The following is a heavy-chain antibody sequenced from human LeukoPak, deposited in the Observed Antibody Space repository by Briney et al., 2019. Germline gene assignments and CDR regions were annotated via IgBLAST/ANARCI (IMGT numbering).Heavy chain of an antibody. Sequence: GESLRISCKSSGYSFASYWIAWVRQMPGKRLEWMGVIYPGDSDTRYSPSFQGQVTISADKSISTAYLQWSSLKASDTAMYYCARHGEAAGHDYWGQGTLVTVSS. CDR1: GYSFASYW. CDR2: IYPGDSDT. CDR3: ARHGEAAGHDY. J-gene: IGHJ4*02. D-gene: IGHD6-13*01. V-gene: IGHV5-51*01.